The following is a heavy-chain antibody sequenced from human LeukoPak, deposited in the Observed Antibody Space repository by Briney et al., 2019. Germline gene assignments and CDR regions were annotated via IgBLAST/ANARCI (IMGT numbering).Heavy chain of an antibody. CDR3: AKLVVVVAATVRGFDY. CDR2: ISGSGGST. D-gene: IGHD2-15*01. Sequence: GGSLRLSCAASGFTSSSYAMSWVRQAPGKGLEWVSAISGSGGSTYYADSVKGRFTISRDNSKNTLYLQMNSLRAEDTAVYYCAKLVVVVAATVRGFDYWGQGTLVTVSS. J-gene: IGHJ4*02. CDR1: GFTSSSYA. V-gene: IGHV3-23*01.